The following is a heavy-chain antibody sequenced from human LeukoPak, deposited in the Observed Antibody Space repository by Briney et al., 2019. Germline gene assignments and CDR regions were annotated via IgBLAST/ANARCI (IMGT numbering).Heavy chain of an antibody. V-gene: IGHV1-2*06. D-gene: IGHD6-13*01. J-gene: IGHJ4*02. CDR1: GYTFTGYY. Sequence: ASVRVSCKASGYTFTGYYMHWVRQAPGQGLEWMGRINPNSGGTNYAQKFQGRVTMTRDTSISTAYMELGRLRSDDAAVYYCAGYSSSQTFWGQGTLVTVSS. CDR2: INPNSGGT. CDR3: AGYSSSQTF.